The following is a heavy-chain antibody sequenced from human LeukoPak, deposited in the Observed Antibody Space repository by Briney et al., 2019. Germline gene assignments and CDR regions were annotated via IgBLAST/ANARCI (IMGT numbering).Heavy chain of an antibody. J-gene: IGHJ4*02. CDR2: ISYDGSNK. V-gene: IGHV3-30*04. CDR1: GFTFSSYT. D-gene: IGHD3-22*01. CDR3: ARDGDSSGYLYYFDY. Sequence: GRSLRLSCAASGFTFSSYTMHWVRQAPGKGLEWVAVISYDGSNKYYADSVKGRFTISRDNFKNTLCLQMNSLRVEDTAVYYCARDGDSSGYLYYFDYWGQGTLVTVSS.